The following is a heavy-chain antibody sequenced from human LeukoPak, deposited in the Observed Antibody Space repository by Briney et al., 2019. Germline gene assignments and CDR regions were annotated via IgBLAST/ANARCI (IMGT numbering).Heavy chain of an antibody. V-gene: IGHV4-59*12. J-gene: IGHJ4*02. Sequence: PSETLSLTCTVSGGSISSYYWSWIRQPPGKGLEWIGYIYHSGSTYYNPSLKSRVTISVDRSKNQFSLKLSSVTAADTAVYYCAREVRGSSTSLFDYWGQGTLVTVSS. CDR1: GGSISSYY. CDR2: IYHSGST. CDR3: AREVRGSSTSLFDY. D-gene: IGHD2-2*01.